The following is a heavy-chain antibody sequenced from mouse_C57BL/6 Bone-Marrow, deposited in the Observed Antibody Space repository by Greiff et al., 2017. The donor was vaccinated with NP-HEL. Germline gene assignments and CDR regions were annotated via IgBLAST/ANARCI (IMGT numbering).Heavy chain of an antibody. CDR3: TTITTVVATSGFDY. Sequence: EVQLQQSGAELVRPGASVKLSCTASGFNIKDDYMHWVKQRPEQGLEWIGWIDPENGDTEYASKFQGKATITADTSSNTAYLPLSSLTSEDTAVYSCTTITTVVATSGFDYWGQGTTLTVSS. J-gene: IGHJ2*01. CDR2: IDPENGDT. D-gene: IGHD1-1*01. CDR1: GFNIKDDY. V-gene: IGHV14-4*01.